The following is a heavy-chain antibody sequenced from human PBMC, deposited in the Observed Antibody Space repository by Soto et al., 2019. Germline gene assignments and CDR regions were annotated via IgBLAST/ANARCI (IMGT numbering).Heavy chain of an antibody. CDR2: IIPIFGTA. J-gene: IGHJ5*02. V-gene: IGHV1-69*13. Sequence: GASVKVSCKASGGTFSSYAISWVRQAPGQGLEWMGGIIPIFGTANYAQKFQGRVTITADESTSTAYMELSSLRSEDTAVYYCAGNYCSGGSCYPLYNWFDPWGQGTLVTVSS. CDR1: GGTFSSYA. D-gene: IGHD2-15*01. CDR3: AGNYCSGGSCYPLYNWFDP.